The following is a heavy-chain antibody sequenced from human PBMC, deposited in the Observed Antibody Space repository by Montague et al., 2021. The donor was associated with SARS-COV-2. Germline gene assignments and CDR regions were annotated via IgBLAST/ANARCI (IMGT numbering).Heavy chain of an antibody. Sequence: PALVKPTQTLTLTCTFSGFSLSTSGMCVSWIRQPPGKALEWLARIDWDDDKYYSTSLKTRLTISKDTSKNQVVLTMTNMDPVDTATYYCARTFYDILTGYSMWGFDYWGQGTLVTVSS. CDR2: IDWDDDK. J-gene: IGHJ4*02. D-gene: IGHD3-9*01. V-gene: IGHV2-70*11. CDR1: GFSLSTSGMC. CDR3: ARTFYDILTGYSMWGFDY.